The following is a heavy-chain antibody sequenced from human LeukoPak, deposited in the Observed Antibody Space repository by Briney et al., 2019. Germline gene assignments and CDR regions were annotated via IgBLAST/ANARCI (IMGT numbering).Heavy chain of an antibody. V-gene: IGHV4-39*07. CDR2: IYYSGST. CDR3: ARDPVVSGWAFDI. Sequence: PSETLSLTCTVSGGSISSSSYYWGWIRQPPGKGLEWIGSIYYSGSTYYNPSLKSRVTISVDTSKNQFSLKLSSVTAADTAVYYCARDPVVSGWAFDIWGQGTMVTVSS. CDR1: GGSISSSSYY. D-gene: IGHD2-15*01. J-gene: IGHJ3*02.